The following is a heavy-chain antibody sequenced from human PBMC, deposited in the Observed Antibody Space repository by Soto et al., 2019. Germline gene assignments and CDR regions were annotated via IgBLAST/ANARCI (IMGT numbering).Heavy chain of an antibody. CDR3: ARRYSDGWYNR. Sequence: QVQLQQWGAGLLKPSETLSLTCAVYGGSFSGYYWSWIRQPPGKGLEWIGEINHSGSTNYNPSLKSRVTISVDTSKNQFSLKLSSVTAADTAVYYCARRYSDGWYNRWGQGTLVTVSS. CDR1: GGSFSGYY. J-gene: IGHJ4*02. V-gene: IGHV4-34*01. D-gene: IGHD6-19*01. CDR2: INHSGST.